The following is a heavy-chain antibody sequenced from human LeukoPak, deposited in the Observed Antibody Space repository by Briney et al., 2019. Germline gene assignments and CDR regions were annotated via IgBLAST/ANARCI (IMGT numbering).Heavy chain of an antibody. D-gene: IGHD2-2*02. CDR2: ISSSGSTI. V-gene: IGHV3-11*01. Sequence: PGGSLRLSCAASGFTFSNAWMSWIRQAPGKGLEWVSYISSSGSTIYYADSVKGRFTISRDNAKNSLYLQMNSLRAEDTAVYYCAGGGYCSSTSCYTPHYWGQGTLVTVSS. CDR3: AGGGYCSSTSCYTPHY. CDR1: GFTFSNAW. J-gene: IGHJ4*02.